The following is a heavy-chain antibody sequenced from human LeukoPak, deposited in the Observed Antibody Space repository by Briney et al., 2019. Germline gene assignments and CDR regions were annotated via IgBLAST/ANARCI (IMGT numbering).Heavy chain of an antibody. D-gene: IGHD6-13*01. CDR2: ISSSSSTI. Sequence: PGGSLRLSCAASGFTFSSYSMNWVRQAPGKGLEWVSYISSSSSTIYYADSVKGRFTISRDNAKNSLYLQMNSLRAEDTAVYYCARVGSSWYRWDYFDYWGQGTLVTVSS. CDR1: GFTFSSYS. J-gene: IGHJ4*02. V-gene: IGHV3-48*04. CDR3: ARVGSSWYRWDYFDY.